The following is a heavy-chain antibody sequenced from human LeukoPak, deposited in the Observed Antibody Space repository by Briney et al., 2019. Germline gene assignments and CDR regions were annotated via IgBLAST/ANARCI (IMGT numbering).Heavy chain of an antibody. D-gene: IGHD6-13*01. CDR1: GFTFRIYA. J-gene: IGHJ5*02. Sequence: PGGSLRLSCAASGFTFRIYAMTWVRQSPGKGLEWVSAIRGSGGSTYYADSVKGRFTISRDNAKNTLYLQMNSLRAEDTAMYYCARVEGAAAFNPWGQGTLVTVSS. V-gene: IGHV3-23*01. CDR2: IRGSGGST. CDR3: ARVEGAAAFNP.